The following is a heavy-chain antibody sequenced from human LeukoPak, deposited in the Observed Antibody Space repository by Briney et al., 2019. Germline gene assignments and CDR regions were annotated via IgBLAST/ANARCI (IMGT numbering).Heavy chain of an antibody. CDR3: VSTGFDI. Sequence: GGSLRLSCAGSEFTFTSHWVYWVRQAPGRGLLWVSRTNPDGSNTAYADSVRGRFTISRDNAKYTLYLQMDSLRAEDTAMYYCVSTGFDIWGQGTVVTVSS. CDR1: EFTFTSHW. D-gene: IGHD1-1*01. J-gene: IGHJ3*02. V-gene: IGHV3-74*01. CDR2: TNPDGSNT.